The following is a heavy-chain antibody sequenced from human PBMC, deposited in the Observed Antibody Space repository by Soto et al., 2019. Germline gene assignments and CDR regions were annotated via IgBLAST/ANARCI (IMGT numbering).Heavy chain of an antibody. Sequence: SETLSLTCTVSGYSISSGYHWGWIRQPPGKGLEWIGSIYHSGSTYYNPSLKSRVTISVDTSKNQFSLKLSSVTAADTAVYYCARDERGGGQLVPYYYYGMDVWGQGTTVTVSS. D-gene: IGHD6-6*01. V-gene: IGHV4-38-2*02. CDR1: GYSISSGYH. CDR3: ARDERGGGQLVPYYYYGMDV. J-gene: IGHJ6*02. CDR2: IYHSGST.